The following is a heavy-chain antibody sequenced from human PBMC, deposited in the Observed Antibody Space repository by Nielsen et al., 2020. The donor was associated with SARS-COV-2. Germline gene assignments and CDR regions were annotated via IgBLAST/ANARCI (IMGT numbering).Heavy chain of an antibody. CDR3: AKDVGRAYHGRGDDGRDF. CDR2: ISYDGTSE. V-gene: IGHV3-30*18. Sequence: GGSLKISCAASGFSFSTFSNYGMHWVRQAPGKGLEWVAIISYDGTSEYTADSVKGRFTVSRDNSKNTVFLQMNSLRPEDTAVYYCAKDVGRAYHGRGDDGRDFWGQGTTVTVSS. D-gene: IGHD2-21*01. CDR1: GFSFSTFSNYG. J-gene: IGHJ6*02.